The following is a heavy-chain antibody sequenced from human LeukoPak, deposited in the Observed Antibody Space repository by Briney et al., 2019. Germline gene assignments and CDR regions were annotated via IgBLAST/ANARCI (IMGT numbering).Heavy chain of an antibody. CDR3: ARVALWFGELSSYYYYMDV. D-gene: IGHD3-10*01. Sequence: SETLSLTCTVSGGSISGYYWSWIRQPAGKGLEWIGRIYTSGSTNYNPSLKSRVTMSVDTSRNQFSLKLSSVTAADTAVYYCARVALWFGELSSYYYYMDVWGKGTTVTVSS. CDR2: IYTSGST. CDR1: GGSISGYY. V-gene: IGHV4-4*07. J-gene: IGHJ6*03.